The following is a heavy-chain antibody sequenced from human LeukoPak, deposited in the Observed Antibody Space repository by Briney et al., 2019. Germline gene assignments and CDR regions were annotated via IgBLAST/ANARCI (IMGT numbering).Heavy chain of an antibody. Sequence: GGSLRLSCAASRFPFSTYEMNWVRQAPGKGLEWISFISTSRNTIYYADSVKGRFTISRDNAKNLLYLQMNSLRAEDTAVYYCASHFYDSSGYYGPYYFMDVWGKGTTVTISS. CDR1: RFPFSTYE. V-gene: IGHV3-48*03. CDR2: ISTSRNTI. D-gene: IGHD3-22*01. J-gene: IGHJ6*03. CDR3: ASHFYDSSGYYGPYYFMDV.